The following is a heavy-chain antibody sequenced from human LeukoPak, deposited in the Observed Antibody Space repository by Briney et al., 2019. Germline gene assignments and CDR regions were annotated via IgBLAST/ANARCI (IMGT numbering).Heavy chain of an antibody. J-gene: IGHJ6*03. CDR2: IRYDGSNK. Sequence: GGSPRLSCAASGFTFSSYGMHWVRQAPGKGLEWVAFIRYDGSNKYYADSVKGRFTISRDNSKNTLYLQMKSLRAEDTAVYYCAKGGGYEAQYYYYYLDVWGKGTTVTISS. CDR1: GFTFSSYG. D-gene: IGHD5-12*01. CDR3: AKGGGYEAQYYYYYLDV. V-gene: IGHV3-30*02.